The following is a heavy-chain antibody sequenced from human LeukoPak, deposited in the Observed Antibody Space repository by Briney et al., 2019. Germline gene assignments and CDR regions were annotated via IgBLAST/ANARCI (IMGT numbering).Heavy chain of an antibody. CDR1: DGSISSSSYY. CDR2: INHSGST. V-gene: IGHV4-39*07. J-gene: IGHJ3*02. CDR3: ARSNYVWGSYRPRQSDAFDI. D-gene: IGHD3-16*02. Sequence: SETLSLTCTVSDGSISSSSYYWSWIRQPPGKGLEWNGEINHSGSTNYNPSLKSRVTMSVDTSKNQFSLKLSSVTAADTAVYYCARSNYVWGSYRPRQSDAFDIWGQGTMVTVSS.